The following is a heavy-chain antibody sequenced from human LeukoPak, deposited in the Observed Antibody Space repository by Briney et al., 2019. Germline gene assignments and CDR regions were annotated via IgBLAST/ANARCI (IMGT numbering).Heavy chain of an antibody. D-gene: IGHD5-18*01. J-gene: IGHJ4*02. CDR1: GFTFSSYS. V-gene: IGHV3-21*01. CDR2: ISSSSSYI. CDR3: ARDGGYSYGFFNYFDY. Sequence: PGGSLRLSCAASGFTFSSYSMNWVRQAPGKGLEWVSSISSSSSYIYYADSVKGRFTISRDNAKNSLYLQMNSLRVEDTAVYYCARDGGYSYGFFNYFDYWGQGTLVTVSS.